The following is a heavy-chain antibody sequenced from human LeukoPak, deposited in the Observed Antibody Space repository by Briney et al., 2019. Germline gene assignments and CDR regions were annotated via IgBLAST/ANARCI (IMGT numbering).Heavy chain of an antibody. D-gene: IGHD2-21*02. CDR3: ARGGDWTFDY. J-gene: IGHJ4*02. Sequence: GGSLRLSCAASGFTVSTNYMSWVRQAPGRGLEWVSVIYAGGTTYYADSVRGRFTISRDNSKNTLYLQMNSLRAEDTAVYYCARGGDWTFDYWGQGALVTVSS. CDR2: IYAGGTT. V-gene: IGHV3-53*01. CDR1: GFTVSTNY.